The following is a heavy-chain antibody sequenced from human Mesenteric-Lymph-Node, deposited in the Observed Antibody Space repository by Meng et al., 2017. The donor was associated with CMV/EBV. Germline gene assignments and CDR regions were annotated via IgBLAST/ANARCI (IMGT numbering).Heavy chain of an antibody. CDR3: AKGKYQLLYSFDS. V-gene: IGHV3-23*03. D-gene: IGHD2-2*02. Sequence: GGSLRLSCAASGFIFNNYGMSWVRQAPGKGLEGVSVISGSGSNTYYADSVKGRFTVSRDNSKNTVYLQMNSLRAEDTAVYYCAKGKYQLLYSFDSWGQGTRVTVSS. CDR2: ISGSGSNT. J-gene: IGHJ4*02. CDR1: GFIFNNYG.